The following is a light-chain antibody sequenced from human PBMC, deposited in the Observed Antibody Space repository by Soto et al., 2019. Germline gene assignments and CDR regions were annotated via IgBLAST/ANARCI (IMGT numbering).Light chain of an antibody. CDR2: GAS. V-gene: IGKV3-15*01. Sequence: EIVMTQSPATLSVSPGERATLSCRASQSVSSNLPWYQQKPGQAPRLLIYGASTRATGIPARFSGSGSGTEFTLTISSLQSEDFAVYYCQQYNNWPSWTFGQGTKVEIK. CDR3: QQYNNWPSWT. CDR1: QSVSSN. J-gene: IGKJ1*01.